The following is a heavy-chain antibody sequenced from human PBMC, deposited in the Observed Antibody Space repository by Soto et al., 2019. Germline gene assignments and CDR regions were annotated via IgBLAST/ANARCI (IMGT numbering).Heavy chain of an antibody. CDR1: DGNISDHC. CDR3: ARLSGYSSGWYSRAHYYYGMDV. Sequence: SLPMPLTSTVSDGNISDHCGSWIRKTPGKGLEWIGYIYYSGSTNYNPSLKSRVTISVDTSKNQFSLKLSSVTAADTAVYYCARLSGYSSGWYSRAHYYYGMDVWGQGTTVSVSS. J-gene: IGHJ6*02. CDR2: IYYSGST. V-gene: IGHV4-59*11. D-gene: IGHD6-19*01.